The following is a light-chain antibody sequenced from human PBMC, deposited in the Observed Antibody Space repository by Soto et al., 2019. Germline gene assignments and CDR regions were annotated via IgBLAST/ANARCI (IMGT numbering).Light chain of an antibody. J-gene: IGKJ1*01. CDR3: QQYGSSPGGT. CDR2: GAS. V-gene: IGKV3-20*01. CDR1: QSVSSSY. Sequence: EIVLTQSPVTLSLSPGERATLSCRASQSVSSSYLAWYQQKPGQAPRLLIYGASSRATGIPDRFSGSGSGTDFTLTISRLEPEDFAVYYCQQYGSSPGGTFGQGTKV.